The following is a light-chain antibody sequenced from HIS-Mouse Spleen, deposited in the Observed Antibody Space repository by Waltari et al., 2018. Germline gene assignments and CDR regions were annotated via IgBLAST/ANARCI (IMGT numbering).Light chain of an antibody. CDR3: QTWGTGILVV. Sequence: QLVLTQSPSASASLGASVKLTCTLSSGHSSYAIACHHQQPEKGPRYLMKLNSDGSHSKGDGIPDRFSGSSSGAERYLTISSLQSEDEADYYCQTWGTGILVVFGGGTKLTVL. V-gene: IGLV4-69*01. CDR2: LNSDGSH. CDR1: SGHSSYA. J-gene: IGLJ2*01.